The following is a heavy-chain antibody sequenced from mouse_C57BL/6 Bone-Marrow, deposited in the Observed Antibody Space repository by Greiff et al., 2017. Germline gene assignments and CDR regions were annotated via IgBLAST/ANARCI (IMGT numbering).Heavy chain of an antibody. V-gene: IGHV10-1*01. J-gene: IGHJ4*01. CDR1: GFSFNTYA. Sequence: EVNVVESGGGLVQPKGSLKLSCAASGFSFNTYAMHWVRQAPGKGLEWVARIRSKSNNYATYYADSVKDRFTISRDDSESMLYLQMNNLKTEDTAMYYCVRHEGPGGAMDYWGQGTSVTVSS. CDR2: IRSKSNNYAT. CDR3: VRHEGPGGAMDY.